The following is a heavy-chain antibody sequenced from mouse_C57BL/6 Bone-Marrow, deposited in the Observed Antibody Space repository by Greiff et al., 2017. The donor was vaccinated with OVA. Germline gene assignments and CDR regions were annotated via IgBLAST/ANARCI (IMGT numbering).Heavy chain of an antibody. D-gene: IGHD1-1*01. J-gene: IGHJ1*03. CDR2: IWRGGST. CDR3: AKNDLYYYGSSYLSYWYFDV. Sequence: VQLQQSGPGLVQPSQSLSITCTVSGFSLTSYGVHWVRQSPGKGLEWLGVIWRGGSTDYNAAFMSRLSITKDNSKSQVFFKMNSLQADDTAIYYCAKNDLYYYGSSYLSYWYFDVWGTGTTVTVSS. CDR1: GFSLTSYG. V-gene: IGHV2-5*01.